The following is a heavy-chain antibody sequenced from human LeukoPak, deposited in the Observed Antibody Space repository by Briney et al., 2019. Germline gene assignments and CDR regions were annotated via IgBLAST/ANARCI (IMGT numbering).Heavy chain of an antibody. J-gene: IGHJ4*02. CDR3: AARPGDLAVPFDY. CDR1: GFTFGTYA. D-gene: IGHD3-10*01. CDR2: ISGSGDIT. Sequence: GGSLRLSCAASGFTFGTYAMTWVRQAPGKGLERVSLISGSGDITYYAHSLKDRFTISRDNSKNTLYLQMHSLRAEDTAVYYCAARPGDLAVPFDYWGQGTLVTVSS. V-gene: IGHV3-23*01.